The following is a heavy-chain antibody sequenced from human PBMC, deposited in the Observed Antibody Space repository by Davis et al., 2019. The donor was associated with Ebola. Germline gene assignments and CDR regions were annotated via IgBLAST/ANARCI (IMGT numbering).Heavy chain of an antibody. CDR1: GGSISSSSYY. D-gene: IGHD2-2*01. CDR3: ARGGCGSASCYQWAFDL. V-gene: IGHV4-39*07. CDR2: INHSGST. Sequence: SETLSLTCAVSGGSISSSSYYWGWIRQPPGKGLEWIGEINHSGSTNYNPSLKSRLTISVDTSKNQFSLRLNSLTAADTAVYYCARGGCGSASCYQWAFDLWGRGTLVTVSS. J-gene: IGHJ2*01.